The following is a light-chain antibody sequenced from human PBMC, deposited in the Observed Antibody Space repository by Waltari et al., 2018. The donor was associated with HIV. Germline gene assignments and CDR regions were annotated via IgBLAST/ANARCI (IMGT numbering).Light chain of an antibody. CDR2: WAS. Sequence: PDSLAVSLGERATINCKSSQSVLYSSNNKNYLAWYQQKPGQPPKLLIYWASTRESGVPDRFSGSGSGTDFTLTISSLQAEDVAVYYCQQYYSTPRTFGPGTKVDIK. V-gene: IGKV4-1*01. CDR1: QSVLYSSNNKNY. CDR3: QQYYSTPRT. J-gene: IGKJ3*01.